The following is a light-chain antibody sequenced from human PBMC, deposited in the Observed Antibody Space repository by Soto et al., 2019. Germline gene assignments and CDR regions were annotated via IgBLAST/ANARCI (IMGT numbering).Light chain of an antibody. Sequence: EIVLTQSPATLSLSPGERATLSCGASQSVSSYLAWYQQKPGQAPRLLIYDASTRATGIPARFSGSGSGTDFTLTITSLEPEDFAVYYCQQRSNWPPTFGQGTKVDIK. CDR3: QQRSNWPPT. CDR2: DAS. V-gene: IGKV3-11*01. J-gene: IGKJ1*01. CDR1: QSVSSY.